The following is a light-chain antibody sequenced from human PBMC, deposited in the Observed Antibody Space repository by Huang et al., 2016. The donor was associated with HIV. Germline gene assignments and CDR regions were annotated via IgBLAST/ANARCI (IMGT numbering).Light chain of an antibody. CDR3: QQYGNSFT. V-gene: IGKV3-20*01. Sequence: EIVLTQSPCTLSLYPGERVTLTCRASQSVSSSYLAWYQTHPGQPPRLLTYGPSRRATGIPDRCSGRWCGTDYTLTISRLETEDFAVYYCQQYGNSFTFGQGTRLEIK. CDR1: QSVSSSY. CDR2: GPS. J-gene: IGKJ5*01.